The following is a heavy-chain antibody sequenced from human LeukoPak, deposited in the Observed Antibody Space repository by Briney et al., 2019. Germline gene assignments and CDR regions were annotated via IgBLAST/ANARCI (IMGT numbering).Heavy chain of an antibody. J-gene: IGHJ4*02. Sequence: GGSLRLSCAASGFTFSSYAMSRVRQAPGKGLEWVSAISGSGGSTYYADSVKGRFTISRDNSKNTLYLQMNSLRAEDTAVYYCAKDRIMTTVTTISSFDYWGQGTLVTVSS. CDR2: ISGSGGST. V-gene: IGHV3-23*01. D-gene: IGHD4-17*01. CDR3: AKDRIMTTVTTISSFDY. CDR1: GFTFSSYA.